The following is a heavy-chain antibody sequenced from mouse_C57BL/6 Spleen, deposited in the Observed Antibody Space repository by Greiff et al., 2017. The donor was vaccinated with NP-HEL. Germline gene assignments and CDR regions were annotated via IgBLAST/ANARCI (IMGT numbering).Heavy chain of an antibody. J-gene: IGHJ4*01. CDR2: IYPSDSET. D-gene: IGHD1-1*01. V-gene: IGHV1-61*01. Sequence: QVQLQQPGAELVRPGSSVKLSCKASGYTFTSYWMDWVKQRPGQGLEWIGNIYPSDSETHYNQKFKDKATLTVDKSSSTAYMQLSSLTSEDSAVYYCARFTVAMDYWGQGTSVTVSS. CDR1: GYTFTSYW. CDR3: ARFTVAMDY.